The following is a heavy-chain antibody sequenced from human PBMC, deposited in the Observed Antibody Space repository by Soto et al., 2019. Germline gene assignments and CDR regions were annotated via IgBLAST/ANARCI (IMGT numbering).Heavy chain of an antibody. CDR3: ARQSAYSSSSSDYYYGMDV. Sequence: PAETLSLTCAVSGGSISSSSYYWVWIRHPPGKGLEWIGSIYYSGSTYYNPSLKSRVTISVDTSKNQFSLKLSSVTAADTAVYYCARQSAYSSSSSDYYYGMDVWGQGTTVTVSS. CDR1: GGSISSSSYY. CDR2: IYYSGST. D-gene: IGHD6-6*01. V-gene: IGHV4-39*01. J-gene: IGHJ6*02.